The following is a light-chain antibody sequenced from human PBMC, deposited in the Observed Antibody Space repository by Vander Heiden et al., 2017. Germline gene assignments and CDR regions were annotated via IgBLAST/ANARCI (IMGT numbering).Light chain of an antibody. J-gene: IGLJ3*02. CDR3: QSSDSSLSGVV. Sequence: QSVLTQPPSVSGAPGQRVTISCTGSRSNIGAGYDVQWYQQLPGTAPRLLIYWNNNRPSGVPDRLSGSKSGTSDSLTIIGLQAEDEAEYYCQSSDSSLSGVVVGGGTKLTVL. CDR2: WNN. CDR1: RSNIGAGYD. V-gene: IGLV1-40*01.